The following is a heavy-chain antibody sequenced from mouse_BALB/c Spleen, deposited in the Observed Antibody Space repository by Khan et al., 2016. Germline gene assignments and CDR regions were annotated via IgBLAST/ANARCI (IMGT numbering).Heavy chain of an antibody. D-gene: IGHD2-1*01. CDR2: INPSTGYT. CDR3: AYYGNYY. J-gene: IGHJ2*01. CDR1: GYTFTSYW. Sequence: QVQLQQPGDDLVKPGASVKLSCKASGYTFTSYWINWIKQRPGQGLEWIGYINPSTGYTEYNQKFKDKATLTADKSSSTAYMQLSSLTSEDSAVYYCAYYGNYYWGQGTTLTVSS. V-gene: IGHV1-7*01.